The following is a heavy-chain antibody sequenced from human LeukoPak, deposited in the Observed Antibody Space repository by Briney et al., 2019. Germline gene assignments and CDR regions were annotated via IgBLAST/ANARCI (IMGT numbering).Heavy chain of an antibody. V-gene: IGHV3-48*03. J-gene: IGHJ4*02. CDR1: GFTLSSYE. CDR3: ARGPYSSNWYVDY. CDR2: ISGTGNSI. Sequence: GGSLRLSCAASGFTLSSYEMNWVRLAPGKGLEWISYISGTGNSIYYADSVKGRFTISRDSAKNSLYLQMNSLRAEDTAVYYCARGPYSSNWYVDYWGQGTLVTVAS. D-gene: IGHD6-13*01.